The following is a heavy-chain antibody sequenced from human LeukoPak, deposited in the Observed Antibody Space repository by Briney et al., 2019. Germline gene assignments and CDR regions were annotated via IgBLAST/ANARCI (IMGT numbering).Heavy chain of an antibody. V-gene: IGHV4-59*01. CDR2: FYYSGST. J-gene: IGHJ5*02. CDR3: ARGRHDSITPFDP. D-gene: IGHD1-20*01. Sequence: PSETLSLTCTVSGGSITTYYWSWIRQPPGKGLEWIGYFYYSGSTNYNPSLKSRATISVDTSKNQFSLKLSSVTAADTAVYYCARGRHDSITPFDPWGQGTLVTVSS. CDR1: GGSITTYY.